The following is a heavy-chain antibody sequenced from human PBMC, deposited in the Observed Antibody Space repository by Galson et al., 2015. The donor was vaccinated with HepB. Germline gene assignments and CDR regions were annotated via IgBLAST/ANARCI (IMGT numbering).Heavy chain of an antibody. CDR1: GFTFSSYS. D-gene: IGHD5-18*01. CDR2: ISSSSSYI. V-gene: IGHV3-21*01. Sequence: SLRLSCAASGFTFSSYSMNWVRQAPGKGLEWVSSISSSSSYIYYADSVKGRFTISRDNAKNSLYLQMNSLRAEDTAVYYCARDHGSYGLFPSFTRYYYGMDVWGQGTTVTVSS. J-gene: IGHJ6*02. CDR3: ARDHGSYGLFPSFTRYYYGMDV.